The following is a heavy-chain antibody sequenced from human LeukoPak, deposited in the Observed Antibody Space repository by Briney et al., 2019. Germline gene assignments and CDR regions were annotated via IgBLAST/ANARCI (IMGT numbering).Heavy chain of an antibody. CDR1: RFTFSSYA. D-gene: IGHD5-18*01. Sequence: GRSLRLSCAASRFTFSSYAMHWVRQAPGKGLEWVTLISYDGSNKYYADSVKGRFTISRDNSKNTLYLQMNSLRAEDTAVYYCARAGVYSYSHYMDVWGKGTTVTVSS. V-gene: IGHV3-30*04. CDR2: ISYDGSNK. CDR3: ARAGVYSYSHYMDV. J-gene: IGHJ6*03.